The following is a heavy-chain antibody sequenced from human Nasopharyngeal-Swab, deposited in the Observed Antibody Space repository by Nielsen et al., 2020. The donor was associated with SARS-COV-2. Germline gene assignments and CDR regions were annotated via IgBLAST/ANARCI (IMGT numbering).Heavy chain of an antibody. CDR2: IKQDGSEK. D-gene: IGHD4-23*01. Sequence: GESLKISCAASGFTFSNAWMSWVRQAPGKGLEWVANIKQDGSEKYYVDSVKGRFTISRDNAKNSLYLQMNSLRAEDTAVYYCARVGYGGPFDYWGQGTLVTVSS. J-gene: IGHJ4*02. V-gene: IGHV3-7*01. CDR3: ARVGYGGPFDY. CDR1: GFTFSNAW.